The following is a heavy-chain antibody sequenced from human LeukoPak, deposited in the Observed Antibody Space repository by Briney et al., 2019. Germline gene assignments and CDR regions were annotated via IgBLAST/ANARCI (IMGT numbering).Heavy chain of an antibody. J-gene: IGHJ4*02. CDR2: ISSSGSTI. CDR1: GFTFSSYW. V-gene: IGHV3-48*04. Sequence: GGSLRLSCAASGFTFSSYWMAWVRQAPGKGPEWVSYISSSGSTIYYADSVKGRFTISRDNAKNSLYLQMNSLRAEDTAVYYCASGVYSGSYFEDYWGQGTLVTVSS. CDR3: ASGVYSGSYFEDY. D-gene: IGHD1-26*01.